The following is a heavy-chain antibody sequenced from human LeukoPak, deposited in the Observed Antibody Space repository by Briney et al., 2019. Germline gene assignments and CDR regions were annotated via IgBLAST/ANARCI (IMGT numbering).Heavy chain of an antibody. CDR3: ARDLRGIAVAGTWDY. Sequence: GGPLRLSCAASGFTFSSYSMNWVRQAPGKWLEWVSSISSSSSYIYYADSVKGRFTISRDNAKNSLYLQMNSLRAEDTAVYYCARDLRGIAVAGTWDYWGQGTLVTVSS. V-gene: IGHV3-21*01. CDR1: GFTFSSYS. CDR2: ISSSSSYI. D-gene: IGHD6-19*01. J-gene: IGHJ4*02.